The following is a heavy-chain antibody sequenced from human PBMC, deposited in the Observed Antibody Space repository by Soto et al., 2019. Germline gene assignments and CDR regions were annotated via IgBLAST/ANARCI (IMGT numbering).Heavy chain of an antibody. CDR2: IYHSGST. D-gene: IGHD2-21*02. J-gene: IGHJ4*02. CDR3: ARDTGDDSLDY. Sequence: TCTSNGWSWVRQPPGKGLEWIGKIYHSGSTNYNPSLKSRVTISVDRSKNQFSLNLTSVTAADTAVYYCARDTGDDSLDYWGQGTLVTVSS. CDR1: TCTSNG. V-gene: IGHV4-4*02.